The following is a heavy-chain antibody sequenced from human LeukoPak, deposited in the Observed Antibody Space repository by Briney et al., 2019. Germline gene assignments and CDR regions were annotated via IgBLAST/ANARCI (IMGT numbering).Heavy chain of an antibody. CDR3: TTRRPDAFDI. CDR1: GCTFSDHY. Sequence: PGGSLRLSCAASGCTFSDHYMDWVRQAPGKGLEWVGRIRKKVNSYTTEYAATVKGRFTISRDDSKNTAYLQMNSLKTEDTAVYYCTTRRPDAFDIWGQGTMVTVSS. V-gene: IGHV3-72*01. J-gene: IGHJ3*02. D-gene: IGHD1-1*01. CDR2: IRKKVNSYTT.